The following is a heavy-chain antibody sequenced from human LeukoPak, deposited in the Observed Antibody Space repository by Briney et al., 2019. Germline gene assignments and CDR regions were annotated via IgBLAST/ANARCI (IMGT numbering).Heavy chain of an antibody. D-gene: IGHD3-9*01. CDR1: GDNVSSNSGA. J-gene: IGHJ4*02. Sequence: SQTLSLTCAISGDNVSSNSGAWNWIRQSPSRGPEWLGRTYYRSKWYYDYAVSVKSRITINPDTSKNQFSLKLSSVTAADTAVYYCARGRTLRGYFDWLLPRHFDYWGQGTLVTVSS. CDR2: TYYRSKWYY. V-gene: IGHV6-1*01. CDR3: ARGRTLRGYFDWLLPRHFDY.